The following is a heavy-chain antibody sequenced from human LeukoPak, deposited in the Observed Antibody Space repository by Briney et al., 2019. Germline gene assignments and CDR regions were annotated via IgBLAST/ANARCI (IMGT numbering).Heavy chain of an antibody. V-gene: IGHV1-2*02. CDR2: INPLSGGT. D-gene: IGHD3-3*01. Sequence: GASVKVSCKASGYTFTGYYTHWVRQTPGQGLEWMGWINPLSGGTNYAQKFQGRVTMTRDTSINTAYMELSRLRSDDTAVYYCARTPKERITIFPELWGQGTMVTVSS. CDR3: ARTPKERITIFPEL. CDR1: GYTFTGYY. J-gene: IGHJ3*01.